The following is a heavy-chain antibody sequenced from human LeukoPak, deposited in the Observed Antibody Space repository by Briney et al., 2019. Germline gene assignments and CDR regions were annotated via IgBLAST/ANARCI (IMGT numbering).Heavy chain of an antibody. CDR2: ISGSGGST. D-gene: IGHD6-6*01. CDR1: GFTFSSYA. V-gene: IGHV3-23*01. CDR3: AKDYSSSSLSRWFDP. Sequence: GGSLRLSCAASGFTFSSYAMSWVRQAPGKGLEWVSAISGSGGSTYYADSVKGRFTISRDNSKNTLYLQMNSLRAEDTAVCYCAKDYSSSSLSRWFDPWGQGTLVTVSS. J-gene: IGHJ5*02.